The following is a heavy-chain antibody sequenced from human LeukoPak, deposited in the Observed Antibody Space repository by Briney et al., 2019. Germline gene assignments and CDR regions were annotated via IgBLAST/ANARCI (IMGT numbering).Heavy chain of an antibody. Sequence: GASVKVSCKASGYTFTSYGISWVRQAPGQGLEWMGWISVYNGNTNYAQKVQGRVTMTTDTSTNTAYMELRSLRSDDTAVYYCARDRRYFDWLLSIRDAFDIWGQGTMVTVSS. D-gene: IGHD3-9*01. CDR2: ISVYNGNT. J-gene: IGHJ3*02. CDR1: GYTFTSYG. CDR3: ARDRRYFDWLLSIRDAFDI. V-gene: IGHV1-18*01.